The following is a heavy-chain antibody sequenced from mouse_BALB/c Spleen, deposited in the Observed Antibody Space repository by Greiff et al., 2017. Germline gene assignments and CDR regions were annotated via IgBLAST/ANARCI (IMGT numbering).Heavy chain of an antibody. D-gene: IGHD2-2*01. CDR1: GFSLTSYG. J-gene: IGHJ4*01. CDR3: AKNPYGYDYAMDY. CDR2: IWRGGST. V-gene: IGHV2-5-1*01. Sequence: VHLVESGPSLVQPSQSLSITCTVSGFSLTSYGVHWVRQSPGKGLEWLGVIWRGGSTDYNAAFMSRLSITKDNSKSQVFFKMNSLQADDTAIYYCAKNPYGYDYAMDYWGQGTSVTVSS.